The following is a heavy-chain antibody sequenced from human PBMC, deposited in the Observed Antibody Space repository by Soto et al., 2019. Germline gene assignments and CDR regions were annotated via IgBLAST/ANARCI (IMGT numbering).Heavy chain of an antibody. CDR2: IIPISGTA. Sequence: QVQLVQSGAEVKKPGSSVKVSCKASGGTFSSYAISWVRQAPGQGLEWMGGIIPISGTANYAQTFQGRVRITADESTSRAYMVLTSLTSEDTAVYYCARSQGSSTSLEIYYYYYYGMDVWGQGTTVTVSS. CDR1: GGTFSSYA. J-gene: IGHJ6*02. CDR3: ARSQGSSTSLEIYYYYYYGMDV. D-gene: IGHD2-2*01. V-gene: IGHV1-69*01.